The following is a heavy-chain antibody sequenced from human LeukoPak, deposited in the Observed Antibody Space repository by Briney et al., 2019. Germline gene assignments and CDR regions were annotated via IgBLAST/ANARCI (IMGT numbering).Heavy chain of an antibody. J-gene: IGHJ3*02. V-gene: IGHV4-34*01. CDR1: GGSFSGYY. CDR2: IXXXXXX. Sequence: SETLSLTCAVYGGSFSGYYXSWXXQPPXXXXXXXXXIXXXXXXXYNPSLKSRVTISVDTSKNQFSLKLSSVTAADTAVYYCARRRPPQRRITMIVVVINDAFDIWGQGTMVTVSS. CDR3: ARRRPPQRRITMIVVVINDAFDI. D-gene: IGHD3-22*01.